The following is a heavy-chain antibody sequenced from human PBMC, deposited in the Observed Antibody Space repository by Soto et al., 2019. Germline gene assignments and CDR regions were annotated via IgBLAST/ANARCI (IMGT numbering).Heavy chain of an antibody. CDR1: GSTFSSYA. Sequence: SVKVSCKASGSTFSSYAISWVRQAPGQGLEWMGGIIPIFGTANYAQKFQGRVTITADESTSTAYMELSSLRSEDTAVYYCAREARLYSGYEGYWFDPWGQGTLVTVSS. V-gene: IGHV1-69*13. CDR2: IIPIFGTA. D-gene: IGHD5-12*01. J-gene: IGHJ5*02. CDR3: AREARLYSGYEGYWFDP.